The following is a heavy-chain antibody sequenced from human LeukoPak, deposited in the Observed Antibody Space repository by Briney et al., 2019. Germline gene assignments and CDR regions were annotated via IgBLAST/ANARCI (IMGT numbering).Heavy chain of an antibody. CDR1: GVSFSVYY. D-gene: IGHD4-17*01. V-gene: IGHV4-34*01. CDR3: ARGDYGGFGP. Sequence: PSETLSLTCAVYGVSFSVYYWSWIPHPPGKGLEWSGEINHSGSTNYNPSLKSRVTISVDTSKNQSSLKLSSVTAAETAVYYCARGDYGGFGPWGQGTLVTVSS. J-gene: IGHJ5*01. CDR2: INHSGST.